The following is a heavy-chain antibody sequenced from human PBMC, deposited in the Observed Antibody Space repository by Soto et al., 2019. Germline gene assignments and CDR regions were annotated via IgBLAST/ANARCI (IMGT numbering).Heavy chain of an antibody. D-gene: IGHD3-10*01. CDR3: AGALITMVRGVIIRRWFDP. CDR2: INHSGST. CDR1: GGSFSGYY. J-gene: IGHJ5*02. Sequence: SETLSLTCAVYGGSFSGYYWSWIRQPPGKGLEWIGEINHSGSTNYNPSLKSRVTISVDTSKNQFSLKLSSVTAADTAVYYCAGALITMVRGVIIRRWFDPWGQGTLVTVSS. V-gene: IGHV4-34*01.